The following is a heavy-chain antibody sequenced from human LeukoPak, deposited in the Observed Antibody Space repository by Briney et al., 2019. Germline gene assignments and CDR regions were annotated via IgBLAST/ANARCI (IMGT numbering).Heavy chain of an antibody. CDR1: GFTFSNYG. Sequence: GGSLRLSCAASGFTFSNYGMHWVRQAPGKGLEWVALISDDGSKEYYAESVKGRFTISRDNSKNTLYLQMNSLRAEDTAVFYCAKVSGFKITFGGVIDWGQGTPVTVSS. J-gene: IGHJ4*02. V-gene: IGHV3-30*18. CDR2: ISDDGSKE. CDR3: AKVSGFKITFGGVID. D-gene: IGHD3-16*02.